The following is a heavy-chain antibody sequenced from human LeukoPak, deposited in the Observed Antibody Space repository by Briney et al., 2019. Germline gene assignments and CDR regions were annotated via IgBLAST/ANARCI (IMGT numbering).Heavy chain of an antibody. V-gene: IGHV3-21*01. Sequence: GGSLRLSCAASGFTFSSYSMNWVRQAPGKGLEWVSSISSSSSYIYYADSVKGRFTISRDNARNSLYLQMNSLRAEDTAVYYCARETYCGGDCYVQYYFYYWGEGTLVSVSS. J-gene: IGHJ4*02. D-gene: IGHD2-21*02. CDR3: ARETYCGGDCYVQYYFYY. CDR2: ISSSSSYI. CDR1: GFTFSSYS.